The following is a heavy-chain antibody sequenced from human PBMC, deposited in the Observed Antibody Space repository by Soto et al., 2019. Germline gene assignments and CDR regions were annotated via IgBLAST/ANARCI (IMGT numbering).Heavy chain of an antibody. Sequence: QVQLQQWGAGLLKPSETLSLTCAVYVGSFSGSYWSWIRQPPGKGLEWIGEINHSGSTNYNPSLKSRVTISVDTSKNQFSLKLSSVTAADTAVYYCARGQSALLLDCWGQGVLVTVSS. J-gene: IGHJ4*02. D-gene: IGHD2-8*02. CDR2: INHSGST. CDR1: VGSFSGSY. CDR3: ARGQSALLLDC. V-gene: IGHV4-34*01.